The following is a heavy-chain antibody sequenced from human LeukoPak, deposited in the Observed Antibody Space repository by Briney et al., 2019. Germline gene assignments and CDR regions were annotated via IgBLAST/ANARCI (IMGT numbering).Heavy chain of an antibody. Sequence: ASVKVSCKASGYTFTGYYMHWVRQAPGQGLEWMGWINPNSGGTNYAQKLQGRVTMTTDTSTSTAYMELRSLRSDDTAVYYCERDSSGYYRNWFDPWGQGTLVTVSS. D-gene: IGHD3-22*01. CDR2: INPNSGGT. J-gene: IGHJ5*02. CDR1: GYTFTGYY. V-gene: IGHV1-2*02. CDR3: ERDSSGYYRNWFDP.